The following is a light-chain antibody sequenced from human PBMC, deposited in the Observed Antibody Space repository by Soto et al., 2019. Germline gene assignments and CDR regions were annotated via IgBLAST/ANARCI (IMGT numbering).Light chain of an antibody. V-gene: IGKV3-15*01. CDR3: QQYNNWPRT. CDR1: QSLSSN. J-gene: IGKJ1*01. Sequence: EIVMTQSPATLSVSPGERATLSCRASQSLSSNLAWYQQKPGQAPRLLIYDASTRATGIPARFSGSGSGTEFTLTISSLQSEDLAVYYCQQYNNWPRTFGQGTKVEIK. CDR2: DAS.